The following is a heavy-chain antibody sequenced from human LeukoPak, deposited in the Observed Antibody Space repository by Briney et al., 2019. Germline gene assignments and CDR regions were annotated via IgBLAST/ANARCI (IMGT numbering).Heavy chain of an antibody. J-gene: IGHJ4*02. V-gene: IGHV3-7*03. D-gene: IGHD5-12*01. CDR1: RFTFSSYW. CDR2: IKQDGSEK. Sequence: GGSLRLSCAAFRFTFSSYWMSWVRQAPGKGLEWVANIKQDGSEKYYVDSVKGRFTISRDNAKNSLCLQLNSLRAEDTAVYYCARARGGYDFDYWGQGTLVTVSS. CDR3: ARARGGYDFDY.